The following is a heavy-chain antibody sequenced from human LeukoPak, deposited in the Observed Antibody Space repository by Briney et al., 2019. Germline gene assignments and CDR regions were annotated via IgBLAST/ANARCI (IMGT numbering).Heavy chain of an antibody. J-gene: IGHJ4*02. CDR1: GFTFSSYW. CDR3: ARARGPNY. V-gene: IGHV3-7*01. CDR2: ITPDGSQK. Sequence: GGSLRLSCVASGFTFSSYWMTWVRQAPGKGLEWVANITPDGSQKKYVDSVQGRFIISRDNAKNSLYLQMNSLRVEDTAVYYCARARGPNYWGQGTLVTVSS.